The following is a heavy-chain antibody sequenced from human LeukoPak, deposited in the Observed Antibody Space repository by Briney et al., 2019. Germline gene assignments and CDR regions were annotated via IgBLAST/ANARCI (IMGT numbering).Heavy chain of an antibody. Sequence: GGSLRLSCAASEFSVGSNYMTWVRQAPGKGLEWVSAISGSGGSTYHADSVKGRFTISRDNSKNTLYLQMNSLRAEDTAVYYCAKRPYYYDSSGYYDYWGQGTLVTVSS. D-gene: IGHD3-22*01. CDR3: AKRPYYYDSSGYYDY. CDR1: EFSVGSNY. V-gene: IGHV3-23*01. J-gene: IGHJ4*02. CDR2: ISGSGGST.